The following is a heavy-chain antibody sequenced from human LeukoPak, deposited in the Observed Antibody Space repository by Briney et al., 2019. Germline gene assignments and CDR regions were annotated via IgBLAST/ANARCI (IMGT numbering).Heavy chain of an antibody. Sequence: PSETLSLTCTVSGDSISTNYWNWIRQPPGKGLEWIGFIYDSGSTTYNPSLKSRVTISEDTSKNQFSLKLSSVTAEDTAVYYCARDEADGSSSSGNYYDSSGYYSFDYWGQGTLVTVSS. J-gene: IGHJ4*02. CDR1: GDSISTNY. V-gene: IGHV4-59*01. D-gene: IGHD3-22*01. CDR2: IYDSGST. CDR3: ARDEADGSSSSGNYYDSSGYYSFDY.